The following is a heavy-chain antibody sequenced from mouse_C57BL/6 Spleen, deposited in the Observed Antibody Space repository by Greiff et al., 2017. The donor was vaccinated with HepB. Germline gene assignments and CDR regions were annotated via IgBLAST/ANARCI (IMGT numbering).Heavy chain of an antibody. Sequence: VQLQQPGAELVKPGASVKLSCKASGYTFTSYWMQWVKQRPGQGLEWIGEIDPSDSYTNYNQKFKGKATLTVDTSSSTAYMQLSSLTSEDSAVYYCARGGDSSFAYWGQGTLVTVSA. V-gene: IGHV1-50*01. CDR2: IDPSDSYT. CDR1: GYTFTSYW. J-gene: IGHJ3*01. CDR3: ARGGDSSFAY. D-gene: IGHD3-2*01.